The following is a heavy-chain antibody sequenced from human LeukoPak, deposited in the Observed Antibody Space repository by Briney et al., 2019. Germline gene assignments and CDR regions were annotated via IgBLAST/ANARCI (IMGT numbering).Heavy chain of an antibody. Sequence: SETLSLTCTVSGGSISSYYWSWIRQPPGKGLEWIWYIYTSGSTNYNPSLKSRVTISVDTSKNQFSLKLGSVTAADTAVYYCARHRKDIVLMVHYYYMDVWGKGTTVTVSS. V-gene: IGHV4-4*09. D-gene: IGHD2-8*01. CDR2: IYTSGST. CDR1: GGSISSYY. CDR3: ARHRKDIVLMVHYYYMDV. J-gene: IGHJ6*03.